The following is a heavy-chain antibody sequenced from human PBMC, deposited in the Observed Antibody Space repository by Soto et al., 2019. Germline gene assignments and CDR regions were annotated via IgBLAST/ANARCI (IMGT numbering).Heavy chain of an antibody. V-gene: IGHV4-59*01. CDR3: TAAVAGPLDY. Sequence: PSETLSLTCTVSGGSMISYYWSWIRQPPGRGLEWIGYIYYSGSNNYNPSLKSRVTISVDTSKNQFSLKLNSVTAADTAVYYCTAAVAGPLDYWGQGTLVTVSS. D-gene: IGHD6-19*01. CDR1: GGSMISYY. CDR2: IYYSGSN. J-gene: IGHJ4*02.